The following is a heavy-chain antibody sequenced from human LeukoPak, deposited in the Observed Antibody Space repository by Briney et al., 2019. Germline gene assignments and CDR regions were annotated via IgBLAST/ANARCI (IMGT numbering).Heavy chain of an antibody. CDR3: ARGGYSYGYAYSPFDY. Sequence: GGSLRLSCAASGFTFSSYWMHWVRQAPGKGLVWVSRIKSDGSKTSYADSVKGRFTISRDNAKNSLYLQMNSLRAEDTAVYYCARGGYSYGYAYSPFDYWGQGTLVTVSS. D-gene: IGHD5-18*01. V-gene: IGHV3-74*01. J-gene: IGHJ4*02. CDR2: IKSDGSKT. CDR1: GFTFSSYW.